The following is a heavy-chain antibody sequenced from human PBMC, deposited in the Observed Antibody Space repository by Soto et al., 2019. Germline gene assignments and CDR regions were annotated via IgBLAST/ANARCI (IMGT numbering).Heavy chain of an antibody. D-gene: IGHD2-15*01. CDR1: GFTFRTYA. CDR3: AKDPLPDYFSGDGCYFDY. CDR2: ISGSDGST. Sequence: EVQLLESGGGLVQPGGSLRLSCAASGFTFRTYAMSWVRQAPGKGLEWVSGISGSDGSTFYSDSVRGRFTISRDNSKNTLYLHMNSLTAEDTAVYYCAKDPLPDYFSGDGCYFDYWGQGTLVTVSS. V-gene: IGHV3-23*01. J-gene: IGHJ4*02.